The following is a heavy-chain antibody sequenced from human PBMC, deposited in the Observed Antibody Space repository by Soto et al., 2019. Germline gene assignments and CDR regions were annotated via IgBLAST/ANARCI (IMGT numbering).Heavy chain of an antibody. J-gene: IGHJ4*02. V-gene: IGHV3-23*01. CDR1: GFTFSSYA. D-gene: IGHD2-15*01. Sequence: GSLRLSCAASGFTFSSYAMSWVRQAPGKGLEWVSAISGSGGSTYYADSVKGRFTISRDNSKNTLYLQMNSLRAEDTAVYYCAKDPAPVVVAATTYWGQGTLVTVSS. CDR3: AKDPAPVVVAATTY. CDR2: ISGSGGST.